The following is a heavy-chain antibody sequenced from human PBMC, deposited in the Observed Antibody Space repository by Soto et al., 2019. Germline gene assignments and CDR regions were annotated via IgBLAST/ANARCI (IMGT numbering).Heavy chain of an antibody. J-gene: IGHJ4*02. CDR1: GFTFSNAW. CDR3: TPSEWVLPYYFDY. Sequence: EVQLVESGGGLVKPGGSLRLSCAASGFTFSNAWMSWVRQAPGKGLEWVGRIKSKPVGGTTDYAAPVNGSFTISRDDSKNTLYLQMNSLKTEDTAVYYCTPSEWVLPYYFDYWGQGTLVTVSS. V-gene: IGHV3-15*01. CDR2: IKSKPVGGTT. D-gene: IGHD2-8*01.